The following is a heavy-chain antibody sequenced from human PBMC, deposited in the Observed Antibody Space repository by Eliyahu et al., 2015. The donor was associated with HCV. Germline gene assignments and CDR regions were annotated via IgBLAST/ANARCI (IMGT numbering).Heavy chain of an antibody. D-gene: IGHD2-2*01. CDR2: ISGSGGST. V-gene: IGHV3-23*01. CDR3: ATDIVVVPAATDYFDY. J-gene: IGHJ4*02. Sequence: EVQLLESGGGLVQPGGSLRLSCAXSGFTFSLXAMGWVRQAPGKGLEWVSAISGSGGSTYYADSVKGRFTISRDNSKNTLYLQMNSLRAEDTAVYYCATDIVVVPAATDYFDYWGQGTLVTVSS. CDR1: GFTFSLXA.